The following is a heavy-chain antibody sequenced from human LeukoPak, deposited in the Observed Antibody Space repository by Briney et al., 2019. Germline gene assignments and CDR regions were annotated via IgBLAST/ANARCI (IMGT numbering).Heavy chain of an antibody. D-gene: IGHD6-19*01. V-gene: IGHV4-59*01. CDR1: GGSISSYY. CDR2: IYYSGST. Sequence: PSETLSLTCTVSGGSISSYYWSWIRQPPGKGLEWIGYIYYSGSTNYNPSLKSRVTISVDTSKNQFSLKLSSVTAADTAVYYCARGTYSSGWYNRDYYYYMDVWGKGTTVTISS. J-gene: IGHJ6*03. CDR3: ARGTYSSGWYNRDYYYYMDV.